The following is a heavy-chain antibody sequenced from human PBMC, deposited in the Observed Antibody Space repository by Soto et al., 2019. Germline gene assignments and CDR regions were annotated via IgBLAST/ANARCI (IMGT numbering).Heavy chain of an antibody. CDR3: ARHYYDSSGYYADY. J-gene: IGHJ4*02. Sequence: SETLSLTCTVSGVSVSSGSYYWSWIRQPPGKGLEWIGYIYYSGSTNYNPSLKSRVTISVDTSKNQFSLKLSSVTAADTAVYYCARHYYDSSGYYADYWGQGTLVTVSS. CDR2: IYYSGST. CDR1: GVSVSSGSYY. D-gene: IGHD3-22*01. V-gene: IGHV4-61*01.